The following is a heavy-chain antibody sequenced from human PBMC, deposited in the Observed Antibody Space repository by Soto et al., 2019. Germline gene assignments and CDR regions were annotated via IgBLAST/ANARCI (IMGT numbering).Heavy chain of an antibody. Sequence: GGSLRLSCAASGFTFRNVWMSWVRQAPGKGLEWVGRIKSKTDDETIDYAAPVKGRFTISRDDSKNTLYLEMKSLKTEDTGVYYCMTDAAVGYCSGSSCPLDYCGQGTLVTVSS. D-gene: IGHD2-2*01. J-gene: IGHJ4*02. CDR3: MTDAAVGYCSGSSCPLDY. CDR1: GFTFRNVW. CDR2: IKSKTDDETI. V-gene: IGHV3-15*01.